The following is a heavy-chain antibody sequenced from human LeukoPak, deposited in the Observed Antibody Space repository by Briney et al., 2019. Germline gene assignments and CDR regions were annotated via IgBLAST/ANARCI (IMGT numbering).Heavy chain of an antibody. CDR3: ARQDLAVSGIDY. CDR1: GGSISRGSHY. J-gene: IGHJ4*02. CDR2: IYYSGTT. Sequence: PSETLSLTCTVSGGSISRGSHYWGWIRQPPGKGLEWIGSIYYSGTTYYSPSVKSRVTISLDKSKDQFSLKLNFVTAADTAVYYCARQDLAVSGIDYWGQGALVTVSS. V-gene: IGHV4-39*01. D-gene: IGHD6-19*01.